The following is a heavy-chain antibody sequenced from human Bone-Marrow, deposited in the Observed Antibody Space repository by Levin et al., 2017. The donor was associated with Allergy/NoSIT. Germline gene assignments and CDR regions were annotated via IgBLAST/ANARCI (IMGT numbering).Heavy chain of an antibody. V-gene: IGHV3-21*01. CDR2: ISSSSSYI. D-gene: IGHD2-2*02. CDR3: AREREAYCSSTSCYTPDAFDI. CDR1: GFTFSRDS. Sequence: KSGGSLRLSCAASGFTFSRDSMNWVRQAPGKGLEWVSSISSSSSYIFYADSVKGRFTISRDNAKNSLYLQMNSLRAEDTAVYYCAREREAYCSSTSCYTPDAFDIWGQGTMVTVSS. J-gene: IGHJ3*02.